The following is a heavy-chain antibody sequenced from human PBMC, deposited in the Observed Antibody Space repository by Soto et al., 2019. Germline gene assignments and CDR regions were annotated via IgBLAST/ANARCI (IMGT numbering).Heavy chain of an antibody. D-gene: IGHD2-2*01. V-gene: IGHV4-39*01. CDR2: IYYSGST. CDR3: ARRGGGYCSSTSCSVLNYYDYCMLV. J-gene: IGHJ6*03. Sequence: PSETLWLTCSVYGGSISGSSYYWGWIRQPPGKGLEWIGSIYYSGSTYYNPSLKSRVTISVDTSKNQFSLKLSSVTAADTAVYYCARRGGGYCSSTSCSVLNYYDYCMLVSCTTTTATVS. CDR1: GGSISGSSYY.